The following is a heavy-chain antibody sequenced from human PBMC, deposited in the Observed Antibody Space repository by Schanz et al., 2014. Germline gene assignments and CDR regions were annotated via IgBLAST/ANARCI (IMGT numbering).Heavy chain of an antibody. D-gene: IGHD3-22*01. CDR2: ISGSGGST. CDR1: GFAFSSYS. Sequence: EVQLVESGGGLVKPGGSLRLSCAASGFAFSSYSMNWVRQGTGKGLEWVSAISGSGGSTYYADSVKGRFTISRDNSKNTLYLQMNSLRAEDTAVYYCAKDPSHGDYDYYFDYWGQGTLVTVSS. CDR3: AKDPSHGDYDYYFDY. V-gene: IGHV3-23*04. J-gene: IGHJ4*02.